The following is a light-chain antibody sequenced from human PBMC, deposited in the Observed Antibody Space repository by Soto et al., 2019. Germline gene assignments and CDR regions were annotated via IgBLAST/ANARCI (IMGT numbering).Light chain of an antibody. CDR3: QQYGDWPLT. J-gene: IGKJ4*01. CDR2: ATS. V-gene: IGKV3-15*01. Sequence: EIVVTQSPATLSVSPGERATLSCRASQSVSNNFAWYQQKPGQAPRLLIFATSTRATGVPARFSGSGSGTEFTLTISSLHAEDVAVYYCQQYGDWPLTFGGGAKVEIE. CDR1: QSVSNN.